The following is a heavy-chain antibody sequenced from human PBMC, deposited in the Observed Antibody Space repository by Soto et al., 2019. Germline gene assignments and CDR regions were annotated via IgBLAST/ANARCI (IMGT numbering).Heavy chain of an antibody. D-gene: IGHD1-20*01. Sequence: LRLSCAASGFTFNIYAMTWVRQAPGKGLEWVSTTGATGRTTYYSDAVRGRFTVSRDNSKNTLDLQMSNLRAEDTAVYYCATVHNTSRSFDYWGQGTLVTVSS. J-gene: IGHJ4*02. V-gene: IGHV3-23*01. CDR1: GFTFNIYA. CDR2: TGATGRTT. CDR3: ATVHNTSRSFDY.